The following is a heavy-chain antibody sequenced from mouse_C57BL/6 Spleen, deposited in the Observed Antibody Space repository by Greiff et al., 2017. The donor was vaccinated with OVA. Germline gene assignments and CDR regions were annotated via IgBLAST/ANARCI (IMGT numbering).Heavy chain of an antibody. J-gene: IGHJ2*01. CDR1: GYTFTSYW. Sequence: QVQLQQPGAELVMPGASVKLSCKASGYTFTSYWMHWVKQRPGQGLEWIGEIDPSDSYTNYNQKFKGKSTLTVDKSSSTAYMQLSSLTSEDSAVDYCARAYYDYFFDYWGQGTTLTVSS. CDR2: IDPSDSYT. V-gene: IGHV1-69*01. D-gene: IGHD2-4*01. CDR3: ARAYYDYFFDY.